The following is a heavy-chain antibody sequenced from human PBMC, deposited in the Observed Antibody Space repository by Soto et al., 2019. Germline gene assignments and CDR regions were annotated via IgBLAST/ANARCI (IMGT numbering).Heavy chain of an antibody. Sequence: QVQLQESGPGLVKPSQTLSLTCTVSGGSISNADYYWSWVRQPPGKGLEWIVYIYYSGSSFFNPSLKSRVTMPKDTSKNQFSLRLTSVTAADTAVYYCARAIVVTVGGMDVWGRGTTVTVSS. CDR2: IYYSGSS. J-gene: IGHJ6*02. CDR1: GGSISNADYY. V-gene: IGHV4-30-4*01. D-gene: IGHD5-12*01. CDR3: ARAIVVTVGGMDV.